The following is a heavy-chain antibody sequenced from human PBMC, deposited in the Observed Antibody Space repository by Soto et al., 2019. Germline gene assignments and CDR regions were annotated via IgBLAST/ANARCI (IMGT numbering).Heavy chain of an antibody. Sequence: PSETLSLTCAVYGGSFSGYYWSWIRQPPWKGLEWVSSISSSSSYIYYADSVKGRFTISRDNAKNSLYLQMNSLRAEDTAVYYCARDSSGRGQDNCFDPWGQGTLVTVSS. CDR3: ARDSSGRGQDNCFDP. V-gene: IGHV3-21*01. CDR2: ISSSSSYI. J-gene: IGHJ5*02. D-gene: IGHD6-19*01. CDR1: GGSFSGYY.